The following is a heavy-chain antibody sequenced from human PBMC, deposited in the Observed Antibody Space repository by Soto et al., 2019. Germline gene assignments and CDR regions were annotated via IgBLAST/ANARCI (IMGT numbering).Heavy chain of an antibody. CDR3: VAGGFSGGAFDF. Sequence: GGSLRLSCAASGLTFEEYTMHWVRQVPGKTLEWVSLIAWDGVAAYYRDSVKGRFTISRDNKKNSLYLQMNSLRSEDSAFYYCVAGGFSGGAFDFWGQGTLVTVSS. CDR2: IAWDGVAA. CDR1: GLTFEEYT. J-gene: IGHJ4*02. D-gene: IGHD2-15*01. V-gene: IGHV3-43*01.